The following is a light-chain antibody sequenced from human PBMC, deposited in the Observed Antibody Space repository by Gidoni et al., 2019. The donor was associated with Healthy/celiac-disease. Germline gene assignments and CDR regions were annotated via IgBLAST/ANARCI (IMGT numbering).Light chain of an antibody. J-gene: IGKJ1*01. CDR3: QQSDSTPLT. Sequence: DIQMTQSPSSLSASLGDRVTITCRASQSISYYLNWYQQKPGKAPNLLIYAASSLQSGVPSRFSGSGSGTDFTLTISSLQPEDFATYYCQQSDSTPLTFGQXTKVGIK. V-gene: IGKV1-39*01. CDR1: QSISYY. CDR2: AAS.